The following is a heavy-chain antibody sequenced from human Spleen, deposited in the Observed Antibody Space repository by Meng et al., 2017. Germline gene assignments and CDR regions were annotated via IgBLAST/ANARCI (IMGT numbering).Heavy chain of an antibody. V-gene: IGHV3-23*04. J-gene: IGHJ5*02. CDR2: ISGSGAST. Sequence: VQLVDSGGGVVQPGRSLRPSCAASGFTFNTFAMSWVRQAPGKGLEWVSAISGSGASTHYGDSVKGRFTISRDNSKNMLYLQLNSLRADDTAVYYCAKDQVELTTGWFDPWGQGTLVTVSS. CDR3: AKDQVELTTGWFDP. D-gene: IGHD1-7*01. CDR1: GFTFNTFA.